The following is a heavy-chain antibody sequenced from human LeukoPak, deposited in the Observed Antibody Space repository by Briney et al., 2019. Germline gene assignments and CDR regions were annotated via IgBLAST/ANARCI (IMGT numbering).Heavy chain of an antibody. CDR2: IYSGGST. CDR3: ARGHDYDSSVAY. J-gene: IGHJ4*02. V-gene: IGHV3-66*01. CDR1: GFTVSSNY. D-gene: IGHD3-22*01. Sequence: AGGSLRLSCAASGFTVSSNYMSWVRQAPGKGLEWVSVIYSGGSTYYADSVKGRFTISRDNSKNTVDLQMNGLRAEDTAVYYCARGHDYDSSVAYWGQGTLVTVSS.